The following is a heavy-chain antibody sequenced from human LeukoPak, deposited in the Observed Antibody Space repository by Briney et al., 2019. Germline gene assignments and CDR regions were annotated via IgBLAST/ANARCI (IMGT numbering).Heavy chain of an antibody. CDR2: ISGSGGSA. CDR1: GFTFSSYA. Sequence: GGSLRLSCAASGFTFSSYAMSWVRQAPGKGLEWVSAISGSGGSAYYADSVKGRFTISRDNSKNTLYLQMNSLRAEDTAVYYCARDDDTSGHYSFFLHWGQGTLVTVSS. CDR3: ARDDDTSGHYSFFLH. J-gene: IGHJ1*01. D-gene: IGHD3-22*01. V-gene: IGHV3-23*01.